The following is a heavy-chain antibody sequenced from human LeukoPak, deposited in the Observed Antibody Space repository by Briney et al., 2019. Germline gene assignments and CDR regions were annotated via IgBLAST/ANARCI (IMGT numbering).Heavy chain of an antibody. V-gene: IGHV4-59*01. D-gene: IGHD2-2*02. J-gene: IGHJ6*02. CDR1: GGSISSYY. CDR2: IYYSGST. Sequence: SETLSLTCTVSGGSISSYYWSWIRQPPGKGLEWIGYIYYSGSTNYNPSLKSRVTISVDTSKNQFSLKLSSVTAADTAVYYCARDWLLVPAAIRYYYYGMDVWGQGTTVTVSS. CDR3: ARDWLLVPAAIRYYYYGMDV.